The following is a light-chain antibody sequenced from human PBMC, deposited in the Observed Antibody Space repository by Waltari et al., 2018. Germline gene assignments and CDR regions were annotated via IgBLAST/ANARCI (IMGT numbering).Light chain of an antibody. J-gene: IGKJ2*01. CDR2: GAS. CDR1: QNVSSH. Sequence: EIVMTQSPATLSVSPGARATLSCTASQNVSSHLAWYQQKPGQAPTLLIYGASTRSTGIPARFSGSGSGTEFTLTISSLQSEDFAVYYCQQYDMWLLMYTFGQGTKLEIK. V-gene: IGKV3-15*01. CDR3: QQYDMWLLMYT.